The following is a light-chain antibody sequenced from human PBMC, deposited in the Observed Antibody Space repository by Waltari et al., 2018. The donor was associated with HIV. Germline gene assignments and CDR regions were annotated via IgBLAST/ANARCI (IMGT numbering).Light chain of an antibody. CDR2: GAS. J-gene: IGKJ4*01. CDR3: QQFNGYPLT. CDR1: QDISRY. Sequence: DIQLTQSPSFLSASVGDRVTITCRASQDISRYLAWYQQTPGKAPKLLIFGASKLHSGVPSRFSGSGSGTEFILTISSLQPEDFATYYCQQFNGYPLTFGGGTKVEIK. V-gene: IGKV1-9*01.